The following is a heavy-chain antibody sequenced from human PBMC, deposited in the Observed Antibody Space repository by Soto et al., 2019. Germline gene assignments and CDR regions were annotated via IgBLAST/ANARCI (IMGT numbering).Heavy chain of an antibody. J-gene: IGHJ6*02. Sequence: QVQLVQSGAEVRKPGSSVTVSCKASGGTFSNYAISWVRQAPGQGLEWMGGIIPIVGTGSYAQKFQGRVTTTADEPTTTADMEQSTLRFEHTAVYYWARVVILGPTASTHYYFHMDVWGPGTTVTVSS. CDR3: ARVVILGPTASTHYYFHMDV. D-gene: IGHD2-21*01. CDR1: GGTFSNYA. V-gene: IGHV1-69*01. CDR2: IIPIVGTG.